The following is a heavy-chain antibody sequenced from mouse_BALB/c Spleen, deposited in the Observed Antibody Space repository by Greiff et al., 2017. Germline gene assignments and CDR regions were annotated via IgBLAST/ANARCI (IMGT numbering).Heavy chain of an antibody. CDR1: GFSFSSYA. CDR3: ARGYGSVFDY. J-gene: IGHJ2*01. D-gene: IGHD1-1*01. Sequence: EVMLVESGGGLVKPGGSLKLSCEASGFSFSSYAMAWVRQTPEKRLEWVASISTGGSTYYPDSVMGRFTISRANARNILYLRMSSLRSEDTAMYYCARGYGSVFDYWAKAPLSQSPQ. CDR2: ISTGGST. V-gene: IGHV5-6-5*01.